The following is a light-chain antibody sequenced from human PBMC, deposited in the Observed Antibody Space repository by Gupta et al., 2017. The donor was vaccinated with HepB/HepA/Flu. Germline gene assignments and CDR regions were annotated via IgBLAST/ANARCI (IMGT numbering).Light chain of an antibody. CDR2: EVS. CDR3: SSYTSSSTVV. V-gene: IGLV2-18*02. Sequence: QSALTQPPYASGSPGQSVTISCTGPSSDVGSYNRVSWYQQPPGTAPKLMIYEVSNRPSGVPDRFSGSKSGNTASLTISGLQAEDEADYYCSSYTSSSTVVFGGGTKLTVL. CDR1: SSDVGSYNR. J-gene: IGLJ2*01.